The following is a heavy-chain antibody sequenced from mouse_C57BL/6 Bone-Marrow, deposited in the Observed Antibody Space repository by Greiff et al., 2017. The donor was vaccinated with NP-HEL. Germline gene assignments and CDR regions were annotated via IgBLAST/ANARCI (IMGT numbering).Heavy chain of an antibody. V-gene: IGHV14-1*01. CDR2: IDPEDGDT. CDR1: GFNIKDYY. CDR3: TTWLLLNWYFDV. D-gene: IGHD2-3*01. Sequence: VQLQQSGAELVRPGASVKLSCTASGFNIKDYYMHWVKQRPDQGLEWIGRIDPEDGDTEYAPKFQGKATMTADTSSNTAYLQLSSLTSEDTAVYYCTTWLLLNWYFDVWGTGTTVTVSS. J-gene: IGHJ1*03.